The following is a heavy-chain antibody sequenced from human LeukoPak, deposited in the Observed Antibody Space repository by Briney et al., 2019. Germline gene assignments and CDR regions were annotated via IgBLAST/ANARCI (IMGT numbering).Heavy chain of an antibody. CDR1: GGSISSYY. CDR2: IYYSGST. CDR3: ARDGIAAAAPDY. J-gene: IGHJ4*02. V-gene: IGHV4-59*01. D-gene: IGHD6-13*01. Sequence: SETLSLTCTVSGGSISSYYWSWIRQPPGKGLEWIGYIYYSGSTNYNPSLKSRVTISVDTSKNQFSLKLSSVTAADTAVYYCARDGIAAAAPDYWGQGTLITASS.